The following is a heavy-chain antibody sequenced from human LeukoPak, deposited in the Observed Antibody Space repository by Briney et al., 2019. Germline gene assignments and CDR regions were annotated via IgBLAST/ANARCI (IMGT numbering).Heavy chain of an antibody. CDR1: GFTFSSYA. D-gene: IGHD3-22*01. Sequence: GGSLRLSCAASGFTFSSYAMHWVRQAPGKGLEWVAVISYDGSNKYYADSAKGRFTISRDNSKNTLYLQMNSLRAEDTAVYYCARNYYDSSGYEPPDYWGQGTLVTVSS. J-gene: IGHJ4*02. V-gene: IGHV3-30-3*01. CDR2: ISYDGSNK. CDR3: ARNYYDSSGYEPPDY.